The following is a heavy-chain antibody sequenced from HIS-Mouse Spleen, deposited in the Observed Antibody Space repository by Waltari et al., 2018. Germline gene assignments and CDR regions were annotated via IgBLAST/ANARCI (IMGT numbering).Heavy chain of an antibody. V-gene: IGHV1-2*02. Sequence: QVQLVQSGAEVKKPGASVKVSCKASGYTFTGYYMHWVRQAPGQGLEWMGWINPNRGGTNYAQKFQGRVTMTRDTSISTAYMELSRLRSDDTAVYYCARDRGSSSWDFDYWGQGTLVTVSS. CDR2: INPNRGGT. CDR1: GYTFTGYY. D-gene: IGHD6-13*01. CDR3: ARDRGSSSWDFDY. J-gene: IGHJ4*02.